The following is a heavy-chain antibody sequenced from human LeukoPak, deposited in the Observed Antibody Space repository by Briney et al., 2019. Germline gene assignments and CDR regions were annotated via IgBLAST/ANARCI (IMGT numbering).Heavy chain of an antibody. V-gene: IGHV4-59*01. Sequence: PSETLSLTCTVSGGSISSYYWSWIRQPPGKGLEWIGYIYYSGSTNYNPPLKSRVTISVDTSKNQFSLRLSSVTAADTAVYYCASTLIRCCSSTRCLTVDYWGQGTLVTVSS. CDR1: GGSISSYY. J-gene: IGHJ4*02. CDR3: ASTLIRCCSSTRCLTVDY. D-gene: IGHD2-2*01. CDR2: IYYSGST.